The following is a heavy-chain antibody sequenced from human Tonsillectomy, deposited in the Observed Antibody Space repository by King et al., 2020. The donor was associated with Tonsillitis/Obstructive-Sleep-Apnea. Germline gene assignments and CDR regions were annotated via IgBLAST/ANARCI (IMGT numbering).Heavy chain of an antibody. D-gene: IGHD2-21*02. Sequence: VQLVESGAEVKKPGASVTVSCKASGYSFTGYYMHWVRQAPGQGLEWMGRINPNSGDTNYAQKFQGRVTMTRDTSISTAYMELSRLRSDDTAVYYCAKEKGTATVTREFDPWGQGTLVTVSS. V-gene: IGHV1-2*06. CDR3: AKEKGTATVTREFDP. CDR1: GYSFTGYY. CDR2: INPNSGDT. J-gene: IGHJ5*02.